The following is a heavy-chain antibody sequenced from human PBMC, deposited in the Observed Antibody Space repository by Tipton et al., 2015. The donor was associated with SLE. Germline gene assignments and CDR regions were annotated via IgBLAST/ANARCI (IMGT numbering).Heavy chain of an antibody. CDR2: LYHSGST. CDR1: GYSISSGYY. Sequence: TLSLTCAVSGYSISSGYYWGWIRQPPGKGLEWIGSLYHSGSTYYNPSLKSRVTISEDTSKNQFSLKLSSVTAADTAVYYCARDRGGYSYGNWGQGTLVTVSS. V-gene: IGHV4-38-2*02. D-gene: IGHD5-18*01. J-gene: IGHJ4*02. CDR3: ARDRGGYSYGN.